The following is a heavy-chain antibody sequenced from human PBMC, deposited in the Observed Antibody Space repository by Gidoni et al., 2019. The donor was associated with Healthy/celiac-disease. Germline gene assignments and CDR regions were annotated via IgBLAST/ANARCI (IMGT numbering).Heavy chain of an antibody. CDR1: GFTVSSNY. CDR2: IYSCGST. J-gene: IGHJ3*02. D-gene: IGHD5-18*01. CDR3: ARVLWIQLWSDWNDAFDI. Sequence: EVQLVESGGGLVQPGGSLRLSCAASGFTVSSNYMSWVRQAPGKGLEGVSVIYSCGSTYYADSVKGRFTISRDNSKNTLYLQMNSLRAEDTAVYYCARVLWIQLWSDWNDAFDIWGQGTMVTVSS. V-gene: IGHV3-66*02.